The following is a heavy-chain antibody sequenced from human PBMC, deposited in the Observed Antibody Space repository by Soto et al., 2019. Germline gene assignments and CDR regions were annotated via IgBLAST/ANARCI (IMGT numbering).Heavy chain of an antibody. J-gene: IGHJ1*01. V-gene: IGHV3-9*01. CDR3: AKDVAAAAPPVFQH. Sequence: GGSLRLSCAASGFTFDDYAMHWVRQAPGKGLEWVSGISWNSGSIGYADSVKGRFTISRDNAKNSLYLQMNSLRAEDTVLYYCAKDVAAAAPPVFQHWGQGTLVTVSS. CDR2: ISWNSGSI. D-gene: IGHD6-13*01. CDR1: GFTFDDYA.